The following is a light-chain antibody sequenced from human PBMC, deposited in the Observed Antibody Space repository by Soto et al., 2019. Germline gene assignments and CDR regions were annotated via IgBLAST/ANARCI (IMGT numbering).Light chain of an antibody. CDR2: DAS. J-gene: IGKJ2*01. CDR3: QQRSDWPRL. Sequence: EIVLTQSPATLSLSPGERATLSCRASQSVRSYLAWYQQKPGQAPRLLIYDASNRATGIPARFSGSGSGTDLSLTISSLEPEDFAVYYCQQRSDWPRLFGQGTKLEIK. V-gene: IGKV3-11*01. CDR1: QSVRSY.